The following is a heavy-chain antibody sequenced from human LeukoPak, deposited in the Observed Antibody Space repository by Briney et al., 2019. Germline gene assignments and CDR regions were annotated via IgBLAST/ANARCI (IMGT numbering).Heavy chain of an antibody. CDR1: GGTFSSYA. CDR2: IIPIFGTA. V-gene: IGHV1-69*01. Sequence: GASVKVSCKASGGTFSSYAISWVRQAPGQGLEWMGGIIPIFGTANYAQKFQGRVTITADESTSIAYMELSSLRSGDTAVYYFARARPSMWIDYGGQGTLVTVSS. J-gene: IGHJ4*02. D-gene: IGHD5-12*01. CDR3: ARARPSMWIDY.